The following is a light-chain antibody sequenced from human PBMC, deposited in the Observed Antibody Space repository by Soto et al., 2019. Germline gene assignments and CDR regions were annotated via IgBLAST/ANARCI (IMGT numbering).Light chain of an antibody. CDR3: QQYGTSPFT. CDR1: QSVSSSY. J-gene: IGKJ4*01. V-gene: IGKV3-20*01. Sequence: EMVLTQSPGTLSLSPGERATLSCRASQSVSSSYLAWYQQKLGQAPRLLIYGASSRATGIPDRFSGSGSGTDFTLTISRLEPEDFAVYYCQQYGTSPFTFGGGTKVEIK. CDR2: GAS.